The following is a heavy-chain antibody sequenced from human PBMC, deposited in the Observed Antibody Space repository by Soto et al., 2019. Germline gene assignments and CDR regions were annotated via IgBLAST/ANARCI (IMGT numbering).Heavy chain of an antibody. CDR1: GFTFSSYG. J-gene: IGHJ6*02. CDR3: AKQTPHYNYGMDV. V-gene: IGHV3-30*18. CDR2: ISYDGSNK. Sequence: QVQLVESGGGVVQPGRSLRLSCAASGFTFSSYGMHWVRQAPGKGLEWVAVISYDGSNKYYADSVKGRFTISRDNSKNTLYLQMNSLRAEDTAVYYCAKQTPHYNYGMDVWGQGTTVTVSS.